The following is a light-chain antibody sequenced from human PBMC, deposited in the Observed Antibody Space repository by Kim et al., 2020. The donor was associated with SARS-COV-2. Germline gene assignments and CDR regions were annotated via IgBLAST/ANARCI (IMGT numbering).Light chain of an antibody. J-gene: IGKJ1*01. Sequence: SASVRDRVTITCQARKSLSCWLTWHQKKPGKAPKLLINDASTWESGVPSRFSGSGSGTEFSLTIGSRKPDAFGTYYWQQYNSYWTFGQGTKVDIK. CDR3: QQYNSYWT. CDR2: DAS. V-gene: IGKV1-5*01. CDR1: KSLSCW.